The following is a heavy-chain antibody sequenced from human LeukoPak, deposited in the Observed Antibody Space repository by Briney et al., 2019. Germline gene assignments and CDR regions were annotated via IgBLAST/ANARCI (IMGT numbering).Heavy chain of an antibody. V-gene: IGHV3-23*01. J-gene: IGHJ6*02. Sequence: GGSLRLSCAASGFNFANHAMSWVRQAPGKGLEWVSAISGSGGSTYYADSVKGRFTISRDNSKNTLYLQMNSLRAEDTAVYYCASLVTAIYYYGMDVWGQGTTVTVSS. D-gene: IGHD2-21*02. CDR3: ASLVTAIYYYGMDV. CDR2: ISGSGGST. CDR1: GFNFANHA.